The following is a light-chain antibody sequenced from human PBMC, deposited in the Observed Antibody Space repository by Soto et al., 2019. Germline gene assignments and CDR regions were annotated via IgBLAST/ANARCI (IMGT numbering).Light chain of an antibody. CDR3: QQLNNYPPFT. J-gene: IGKJ5*01. Sequence: IQLTQSPSSLSASIGDRVSITCRASQDIKTYVAWYQQKPGKAPKLLIYGAFTLQSGVPSRFNGSGSGTDFTLTISRLQPEDFATYYCQQLNNYPPFTFGPGTRLEIK. CDR2: GAF. CDR1: QDIKTY. V-gene: IGKV1-9*01.